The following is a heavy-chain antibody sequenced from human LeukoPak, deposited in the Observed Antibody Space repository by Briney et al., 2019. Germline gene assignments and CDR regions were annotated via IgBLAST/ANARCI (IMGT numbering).Heavy chain of an antibody. J-gene: IGHJ6*03. CDR2: IYTSGST. Sequence: SETPSLTCTVSGGSISSYYWSWIRQPAGKGLEWIGRIYTSGSTNYNPSLKSRVTMSVDTSKNQFSLKLSSVTAADTAVYYCARDLTYSSGWYYYYYYYMDVWGKGTTVTVSS. V-gene: IGHV4-4*07. CDR3: ARDLTYSSGWYYYYYYYMDV. D-gene: IGHD6-19*01. CDR1: GGSISSYY.